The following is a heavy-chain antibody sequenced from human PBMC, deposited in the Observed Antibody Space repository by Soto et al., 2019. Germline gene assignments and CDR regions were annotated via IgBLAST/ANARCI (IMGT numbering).Heavy chain of an antibody. CDR2: ISGGAGRT. J-gene: IGHJ6*02. CDR1: GFTFSDYA. Sequence: EVQLLESGGGLIQPGGSLRLSCVSSGFTFSDYAMTWVRQAPGKGLEWVSRISGGAGRTYFADSVKGRFSISRDNARSTLFLQMNSLRVEDTALYYCAKERERGTETTLYYGLDVWGQGTTVTVSS. V-gene: IGHV3-23*01. CDR3: AKERERGTETTLYYGLDV. D-gene: IGHD4-4*01.